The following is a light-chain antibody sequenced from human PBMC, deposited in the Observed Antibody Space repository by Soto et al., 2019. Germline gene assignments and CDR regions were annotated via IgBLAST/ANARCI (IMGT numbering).Light chain of an antibody. Sequence: EIVMTQSPATLSVSPWERATLSCGASQSVDSNLAWYQQKPGQAPRLLIYDASNRATGIPARFSGSGSGTDFTLTISRLEPEDFAVHYCQQYGSSPPITFGQGTRLEIK. CDR3: QQYGSSPPIT. CDR1: QSVDSN. CDR2: DAS. J-gene: IGKJ5*01. V-gene: IGKV3D-20*01.